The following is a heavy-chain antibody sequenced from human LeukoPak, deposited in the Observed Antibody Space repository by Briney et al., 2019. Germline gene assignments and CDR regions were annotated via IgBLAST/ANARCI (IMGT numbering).Heavy chain of an antibody. CDR3: ASRYCSGGTCYLN. V-gene: IGHV5-51*01. CDR2: IYPGDSDT. Sequence: PGESLKISCKGSGYSFTSYWIGWVPQLPGKGLEWMGIIYPGDSDTRYSPSFQGQVTISADKSINTAYLQWSSLRASDTAMYYCASRYCSGGTCYLNWGQGTLVTVSS. J-gene: IGHJ4*02. CDR1: GYSFTSYW. D-gene: IGHD2-15*01.